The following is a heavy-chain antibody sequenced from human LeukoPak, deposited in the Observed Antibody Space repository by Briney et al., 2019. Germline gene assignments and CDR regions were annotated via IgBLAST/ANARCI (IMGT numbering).Heavy chain of an antibody. CDR1: GFTFSNYD. Sequence: GGSLRLSCAASGFTFSNYDMNWVRQAPGKGLEWVANIKEDGSEIYYVDVVKGRFTISRDNANNSLYLQMNSLGAEDTAVYYCARDEPSSSSYTNYFDYWGQGTLVTVSS. CDR3: ARDEPSSSSYTNYFDY. V-gene: IGHV3-7*01. CDR2: IKEDGSEI. J-gene: IGHJ4*02. D-gene: IGHD6-13*01.